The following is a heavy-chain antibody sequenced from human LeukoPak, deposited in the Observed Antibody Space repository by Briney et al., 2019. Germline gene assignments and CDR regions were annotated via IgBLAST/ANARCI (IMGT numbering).Heavy chain of an antibody. CDR2: INWNGGST. CDR3: ARGGAAAGELNYYYYYMDV. D-gene: IGHD6-13*01. J-gene: IGHJ6*03. V-gene: IGHV3-20*04. Sequence: GGSLRLSCAASGFTFSSYWMSWARQAPGKGLEWVSGINWNGGSTGYADSVKGRFTISRDNAKNSLYLQMNSLRAEDTALYYCARGGAAAGELNYYYYYMDVWGKGTTVTVSS. CDR1: GFTFSSYW.